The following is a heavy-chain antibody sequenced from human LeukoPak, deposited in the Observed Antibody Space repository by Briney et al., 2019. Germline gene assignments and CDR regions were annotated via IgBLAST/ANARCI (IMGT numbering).Heavy chain of an antibody. V-gene: IGHV1-2*06. CDR2: INPNSGGT. D-gene: IGHD2-2*01. Sequence: ASVKVSCKASGYTFTGYYMHWVRQAPGQGLEWMGRINPNSGGTNYAQKFQGRVTMTRDTSISTAYMELSSLRSEDTAVYYCARRYCSSTSCSDAFDIWGQGTMVTVSS. CDR3: ARRYCSSTSCSDAFDI. J-gene: IGHJ3*02. CDR1: GYTFTGYY.